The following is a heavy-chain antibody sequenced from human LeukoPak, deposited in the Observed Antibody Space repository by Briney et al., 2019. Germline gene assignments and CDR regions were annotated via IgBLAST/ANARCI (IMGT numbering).Heavy chain of an antibody. CDR2: INPSGGST. Sequence: ASVKVSCKASGYTFSSYYVHWVRQAPGQGLEWMGIINPSGGSTSYAQKFQGRVTMTRDMSTSTVYMELSSLRSEDTAVYYCARMNYDPYSSGWFNFDYWGQGTLVTVSS. D-gene: IGHD6-19*01. V-gene: IGHV1-46*01. CDR1: GYTFSSYY. J-gene: IGHJ4*02. CDR3: ARMNYDPYSSGWFNFDY.